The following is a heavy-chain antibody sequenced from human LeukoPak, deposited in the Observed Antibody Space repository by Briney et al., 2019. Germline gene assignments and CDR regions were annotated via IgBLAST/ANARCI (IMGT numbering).Heavy chain of an antibody. D-gene: IGHD1-14*01. V-gene: IGHV4-31*03. J-gene: IGHJ4*02. CDR1: GGSISSGGYY. CDR2: IYYSGST. CDR3: ARDDHRMYYFDY. Sequence: SETLSLTCTVSGGSISSGGYYWSWIRQHPGKGLEWIGYIYYSGSTYYNPSLKSRVTISVDTSKNQFSLKLSSVTAADTAVYYCARDDHRMYYFDYWGQGTLVTVSS.